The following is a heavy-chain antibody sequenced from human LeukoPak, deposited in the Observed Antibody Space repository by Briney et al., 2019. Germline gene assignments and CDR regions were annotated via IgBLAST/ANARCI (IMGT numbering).Heavy chain of an antibody. Sequence: ASVKVSCKASEYTFSSYDINWVRQATGQGLEWMGWMNPNSGNTAYAQKFQGRVTITSDTSITTAYMELSSLRSEDTAVYYCATSLFCSNGVCYTGGYYFDYWGQGTLVTVSS. CDR3: ATSLFCSNGVCYTGGYYFDY. CDR1: EYTFSSYD. J-gene: IGHJ4*02. V-gene: IGHV1-8*01. CDR2: MNPNSGNT. D-gene: IGHD2-8*01.